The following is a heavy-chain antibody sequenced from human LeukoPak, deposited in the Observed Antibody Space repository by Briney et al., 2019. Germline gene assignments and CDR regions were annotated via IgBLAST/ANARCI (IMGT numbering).Heavy chain of an antibody. CDR1: GGSISSSRYY. D-gene: IGHD5-24*01. J-gene: IGHJ6*03. Sequence: SETLSLTCTVSGGSISSSRYYWGWIRQPPGKGLEWIGSIYYSGSTYYNPSLKSRVTISVDTSKNQFSLKLSSVTAADTAVYYCARDLWDGYNFGYYYYYMDVWGKGTTVTVSS. V-gene: IGHV4-39*07. CDR2: IYYSGST. CDR3: ARDLWDGYNFGYYYYYMDV.